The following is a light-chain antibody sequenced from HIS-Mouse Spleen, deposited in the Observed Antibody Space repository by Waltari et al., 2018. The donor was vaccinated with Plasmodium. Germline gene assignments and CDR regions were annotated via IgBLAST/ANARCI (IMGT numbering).Light chain of an antibody. J-gene: IGLJ2*01. CDR3: QTWGTGMGV. Sequence: QLVLTQSPSASASLGASVKLTCTLSSGYSSYAIAWHQQQPEKGPRYLMKLNSDGSHSKGDGIPDRFSGSSSGAERYLTISSLQSEDEADYYCQTWGTGMGVFGGGTKLTVL. CDR1: SGYSSYA. CDR2: LNSDGSH. V-gene: IGLV4-69*01.